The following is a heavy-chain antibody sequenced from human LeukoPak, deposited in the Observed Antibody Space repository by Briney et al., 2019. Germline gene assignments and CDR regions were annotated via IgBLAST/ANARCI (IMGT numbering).Heavy chain of an antibody. CDR3: AKGVVGYTGYKDY. J-gene: IGHJ4*02. Sequence: GGSLRLSCAVSGITFNDYAMSWVRQAPGKGLEWVSTISGGGSTTYYTDSVKGRFTISRDNSINTVYLQMNSLRAEDTALYHCAKGVVGYTGYKDYWGQGTLVTVSS. CDR1: GITFNDYA. V-gene: IGHV3-23*01. D-gene: IGHD5-12*01. CDR2: ISGGGSTT.